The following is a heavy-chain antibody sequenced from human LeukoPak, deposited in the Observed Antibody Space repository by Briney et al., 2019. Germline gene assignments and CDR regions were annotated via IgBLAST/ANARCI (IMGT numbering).Heavy chain of an antibody. Sequence: QPGGSLRLSCAASGFTFSSYAMSWVRQAPGEGLEWVSAISGSGGSTYYADSVKGRFTISRDNSKNTLYLQMNSLRAEDTAVYYCAKDREGSPHFDYWGQGTLVTVSS. CDR3: AKDREGSPHFDY. CDR1: GFTFSSYA. J-gene: IGHJ4*02. D-gene: IGHD6-13*01. V-gene: IGHV3-23*01. CDR2: ISGSGGST.